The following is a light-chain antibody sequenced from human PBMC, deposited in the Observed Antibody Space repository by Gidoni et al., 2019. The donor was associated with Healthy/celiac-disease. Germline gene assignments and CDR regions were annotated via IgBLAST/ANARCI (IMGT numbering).Light chain of an antibody. CDR3: QQYNNWPSIT. Sequence: ERVMKQSPATLSVSPGERATPSCRARQSVSSNLAWYQQKPGQAPRLLIYGASTRATGIPARFSGSGSGTEFTLTISSLQSEDFAVYYCQQYNNWPSITFGQGTRLEIK. J-gene: IGKJ5*01. V-gene: IGKV3-15*01. CDR1: QSVSSN. CDR2: GAS.